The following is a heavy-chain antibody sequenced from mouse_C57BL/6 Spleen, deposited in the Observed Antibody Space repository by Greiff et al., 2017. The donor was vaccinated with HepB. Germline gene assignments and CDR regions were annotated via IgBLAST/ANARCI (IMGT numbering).Heavy chain of an antibody. J-gene: IGHJ3*01. D-gene: IGHD2-4*01. Sequence: VQLQQSGTELVKPGASVKLSCKASGYTFTSYWMHWVKQRPGQGLEWIGNINPSNGGNNYNEKFKSKATLTVDKSSSTADMQLSSLTSEDSAVYKCARGGGDYGGWFAYWGQGTLVTVSA. V-gene: IGHV1-53*01. CDR3: ARGGGDYGGWFAY. CDR1: GYTFTSYW. CDR2: INPSNGGN.